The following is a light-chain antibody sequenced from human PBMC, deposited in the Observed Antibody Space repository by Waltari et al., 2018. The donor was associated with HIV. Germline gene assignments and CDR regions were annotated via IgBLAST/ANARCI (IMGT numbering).Light chain of an antibody. CDR1: QGISNW. CDR2: EAF. V-gene: IGKV1-5*03. CDR3: QHYDTYPWT. Sequence: DIEMTQSPSTVSASIGDRVTITCRASQGISNWLAWYQHRPGKAPKLLIYEAFTLQAGVPSRFSGSCSGTEFTLTISSLQPDDFATYYCQHYDTYPWTFGQGTNVDMK. J-gene: IGKJ1*01.